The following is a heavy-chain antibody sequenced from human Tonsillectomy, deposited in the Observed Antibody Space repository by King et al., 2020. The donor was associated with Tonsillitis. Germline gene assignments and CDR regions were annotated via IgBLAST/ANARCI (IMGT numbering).Heavy chain of an antibody. CDR3: ARTYSGSYSRYYFDY. CDR2: ISPTTGTT. Sequence: VQLVESGGGLVQPGGSLRLSCAASGFTFTNYHMNWVRQAPGKGLEWVSYISPTTGTTYYVDSVKGRFTISRDNAKNSLYLQMNSLRAEDTAVYYCARTYSGSYSRYYFDYWAREPWSPSPQ. D-gene: IGHD1-26*01. CDR1: GFTFTNYH. J-gene: IGHJ4*02. V-gene: IGHV3-48*01.